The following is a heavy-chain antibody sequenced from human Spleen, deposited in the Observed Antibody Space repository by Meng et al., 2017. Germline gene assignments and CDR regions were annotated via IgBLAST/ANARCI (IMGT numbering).Heavy chain of an antibody. CDR1: GFTFSSYA. Sequence: GGSLRLSCAASGFTFSSYAMSRVRQAPGKGLEWVSAISGSGGSTYYADSVKGRFTISRDNSKNTLYLQMNSLRAEDTALYYCAKYSYGLGDYFDYWGQGALVTVSS. V-gene: IGHV3-23*01. D-gene: IGHD3-10*01. CDR3: AKYSYGLGDYFDY. CDR2: ISGSGGST. J-gene: IGHJ4*02.